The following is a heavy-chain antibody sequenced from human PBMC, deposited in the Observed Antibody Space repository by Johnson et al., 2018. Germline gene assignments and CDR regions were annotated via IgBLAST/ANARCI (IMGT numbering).Heavy chain of an antibody. CDR1: GGTFSSYA. V-gene: IGHV1-69*01. J-gene: IGHJ3*02. CDR2: IIPIFGTA. Sequence: MQLLESGAEVKKPGSSVKVSCKASGGTFSSYAISWVRQAPGQGLEWMGGIIPIFGTANYAQKFQGRVTITADESTSTAYMELSSLRAEDTALYYCAKDEPYAFDIWGQGTMVTVSS. CDR3: AKDEPYAFDI. D-gene: IGHD1-14*01.